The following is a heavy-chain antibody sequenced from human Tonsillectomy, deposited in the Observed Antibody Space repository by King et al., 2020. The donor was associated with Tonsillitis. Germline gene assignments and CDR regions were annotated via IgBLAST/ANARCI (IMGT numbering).Heavy chain of an antibody. J-gene: IGHJ5*02. CDR2: IYTSGST. Sequence: QVQLQESGPGLVKPSETLSLTCTVSGGSIGSYFWSWIRQPAGKGLEWIGRIYTSGSTNYNPSLKSRVTMSVDTSKNQFSLNLSSVTAADTAIYHCARVTYDILTGYDGAPNWFGPWGQGILVTVSS. CDR1: GGSIGSYF. D-gene: IGHD3-9*01. V-gene: IGHV4-4*07. CDR3: ARVTYDILTGYDGAPNWFGP.